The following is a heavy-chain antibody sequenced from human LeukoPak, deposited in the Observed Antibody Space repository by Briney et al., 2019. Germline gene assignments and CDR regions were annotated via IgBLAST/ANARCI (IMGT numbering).Heavy chain of an antibody. CDR3: AKDVGKWESLHFFDY. J-gene: IGHJ4*02. D-gene: IGHD1-26*01. Sequence: GGSLRLSCAASGFTVSSTYMSWVRQAPGKGLEWVSVIYSGGNIYYIESVKGRFTISRDTSKNTLYLQMNSLRAEDTAVYYCAKDVGKWESLHFFDYWGQGTLVTVSS. CDR2: IYSGGNI. CDR1: GFTVSSTY. V-gene: IGHV3-53*01.